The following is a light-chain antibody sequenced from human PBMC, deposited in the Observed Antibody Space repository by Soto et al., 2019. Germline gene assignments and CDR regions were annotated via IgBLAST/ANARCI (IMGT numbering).Light chain of an antibody. J-gene: IGKJ1*01. CDR3: QQYGSSPQT. CDR1: QSVSSN. Sequence: EIVLTQSPATLSSFPGDRVTLSCRASQSVSSNLAWYQQKPGQAPRLLIYGASSRATGIPDRFSGSGSGTDFTLTISRLEPEDFAVYYCQQYGSSPQTFGQGTKVDIK. V-gene: IGKV3-20*01. CDR2: GAS.